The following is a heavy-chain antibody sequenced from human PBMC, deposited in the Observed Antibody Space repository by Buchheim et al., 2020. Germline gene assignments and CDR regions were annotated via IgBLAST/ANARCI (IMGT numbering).Heavy chain of an antibody. J-gene: IGHJ4*02. V-gene: IGHV1-46*01. CDR1: GYTFSRYL. D-gene: IGHD3-10*01. CDR2: INPRSGGT. Sequence: QVQLVQSGAEVKKPGASVKVSCKASGYTFSRYLMHWVRQAPGRGREWMGIINPRSGGTSYAQKLQGRVTMTRDTSTSTVYLEVSSLRSEDTAVYYCAREVEDGSGTYGLDYGGQGTL. CDR3: AREVEDGSGTYGLDY.